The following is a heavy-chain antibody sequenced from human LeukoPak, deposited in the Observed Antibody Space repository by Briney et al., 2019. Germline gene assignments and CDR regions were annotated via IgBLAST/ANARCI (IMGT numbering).Heavy chain of an antibody. J-gene: IGHJ4*02. CDR3: AKGDSSDTFEN. D-gene: IGHD3-22*01. CDR2: IWYDGSNQ. V-gene: IGHV3-33*06. CDR1: GFTLSSYG. Sequence: GGSLRLSCTASGFTLSSYGMLWLRQAPGKGLEGLAVIWYDGSNQQYADSVKGRFTISRDNSGNTVFLQMNSLRPEDTAVYYCAKGDSSDTFENSGLGTLVTVSS.